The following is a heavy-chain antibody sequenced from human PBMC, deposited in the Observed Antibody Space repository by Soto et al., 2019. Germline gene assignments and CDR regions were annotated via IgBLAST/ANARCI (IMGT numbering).Heavy chain of an antibody. Sequence: QVQLQESGPGLVKPSQTLSLICTVSGGSINSGGYYWNWIRQHPGQGLEWIGYIYYSGSTYYNPFVSSRVTISSDTSENQFSLKLSSVTAAATSVYFCARGYRQSGYSSSCVFDYWGQGTLFNVSS. J-gene: IGHJ4*02. CDR3: ARGYRQSGYSSSCVFDY. V-gene: IGHV4-31*03. CDR1: GGSINSGGYY. CDR2: IYYSGST. D-gene: IGHD6-13*01.